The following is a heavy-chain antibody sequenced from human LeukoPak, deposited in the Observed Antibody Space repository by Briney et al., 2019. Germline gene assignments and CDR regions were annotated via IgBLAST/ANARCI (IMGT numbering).Heavy chain of an antibody. D-gene: IGHD2-2*01. Sequence: SETLSLTCTVSGASIDSYYWSWIRQPPGKELEWIGYISPTGYTLHTPSLKSRVTISRDTSENRFSLILNSVTVADTAVYYCTRHDVVPVIGHGMAVWGQGTTVTVSS. CDR3: TRHDVVPVIGHGMAV. V-gene: IGHV4-59*08. J-gene: IGHJ6*02. CDR1: GASIDSYY. CDR2: ISPTGYT.